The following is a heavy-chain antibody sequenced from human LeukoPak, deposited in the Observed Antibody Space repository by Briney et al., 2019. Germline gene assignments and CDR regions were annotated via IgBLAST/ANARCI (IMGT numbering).Heavy chain of an antibody. CDR3: VRAAMPYIIDGRRFDY. J-gene: IGHJ4*02. CDR2: SGTVGDT. CDR1: GFTSSAYD. D-gene: IGHD2-2*01. Sequence: GESLRLSCAASGFTSSAYDMHWVRQITGGGLEWVSTSGTVGDTFYSDSVKGRFTISRENAKNSVHLQMNSLRVEDSAIYFCVRAAMPYIIDGRRFDYWGQGTLVTVSS. V-gene: IGHV3-13*04.